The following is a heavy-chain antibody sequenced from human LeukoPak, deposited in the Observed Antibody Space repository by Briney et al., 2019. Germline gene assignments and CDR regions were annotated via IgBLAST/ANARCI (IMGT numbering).Heavy chain of an antibody. V-gene: IGHV4-59*08. CDR1: GGSISSYY. Sequence: SETLSLTCTVSGGSISSYYWSWIRQPPGKGLEWIGYIYYSGSTKYNPSLKSRVTISVDTSKNQFSLKLSSVTAADTAVYYCARGARAGYNLEPFDYWGQGPLVPVSS. CDR2: IYYSGST. D-gene: IGHD5-24*01. CDR3: ARGARAGYNLEPFDY. J-gene: IGHJ4*02.